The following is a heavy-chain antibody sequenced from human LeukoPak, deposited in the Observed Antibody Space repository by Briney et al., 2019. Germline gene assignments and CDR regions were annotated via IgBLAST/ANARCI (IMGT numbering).Heavy chain of an antibody. V-gene: IGHV1-2*02. CDR2: INPNSGGT. CDR3: ASVSYYDSSGYPYFDY. CDR1: GYTFTGYY. Sequence: ASVKVSCKAYGYTFTGYYMHWVRQAPGQGLEWMGWINPNSGGTNYAQKFQGRVTMTRDTSISTAYMELSRLRSDDTAVYYCASVSYYDSSGYPYFDYWGQGTLVTVSS. D-gene: IGHD3-22*01. J-gene: IGHJ4*02.